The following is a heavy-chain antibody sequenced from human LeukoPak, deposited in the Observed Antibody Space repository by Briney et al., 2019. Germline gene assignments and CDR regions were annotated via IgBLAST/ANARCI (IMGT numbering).Heavy chain of an antibody. CDR2: IYYSGST. D-gene: IGHD5-12*01. J-gene: IGHJ6*03. CDR1: GGSISSSSYY. Sequence: PSETLSLTCTVSGGSISSSSYYWGWIRQPPGKGLEWIGSIYYSGSTYYNPSLKSRVTISVDTSKNQFSLKLSSVTAADTAVYYCARGDSGYDYYYYYYMDVWGKGTTVTVSS. CDR3: ARGDSGYDYYYYYYMDV. V-gene: IGHV4-39*07.